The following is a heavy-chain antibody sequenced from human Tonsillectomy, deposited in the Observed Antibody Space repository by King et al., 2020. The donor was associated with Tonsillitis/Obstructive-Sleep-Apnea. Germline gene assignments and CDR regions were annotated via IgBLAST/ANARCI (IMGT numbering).Heavy chain of an antibody. CDR2: INPNSGGT. V-gene: IGHV1-2*04. CDR1: GYTFTGYY. Sequence: QVQLVQSGAEVKKPGASVKVSCKASGYTFTGYYMHWVRQAPGQGLEWMGWINPNSGGTNYAQKFQGWVTMTRDTSISTAYMELSRLRSDETAVYYCARTVGVGIVVVPAAFDAFDIWGQGTMVTVSS. D-gene: IGHD2-2*01. CDR3: ARTVGVGIVVVPAAFDAFDI. J-gene: IGHJ3*02.